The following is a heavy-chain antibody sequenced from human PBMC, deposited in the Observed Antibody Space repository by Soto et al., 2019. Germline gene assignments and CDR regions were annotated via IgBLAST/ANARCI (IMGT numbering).Heavy chain of an antibody. CDR3: AKAGPYYYYAMDV. J-gene: IGHJ6*02. Sequence: GGSLRLSCAASGFTSSNYWMRWVRQAPGKGLEWVANINPDGSEKYYVDSVKGRFTISRDNAKNSLYLQMNSLRAEDTAVYYCAKAGPYYYYAMDVWGQGTTVTVSS. CDR2: INPDGSEK. D-gene: IGHD2-8*02. V-gene: IGHV3-7*03. CDR1: GFTSSNYW.